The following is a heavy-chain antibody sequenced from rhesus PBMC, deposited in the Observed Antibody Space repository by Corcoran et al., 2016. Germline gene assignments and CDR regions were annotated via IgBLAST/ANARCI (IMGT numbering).Heavy chain of an antibody. Sequence: QVQLQESGPGLVKPSETLSLTCAVSGGSVSSSNWWSWIRQPPGKGLEWIGYISGSSGSPYYNPSLKSRVTSSTDTSKNQFSLKLSSVTAADTAVYYCARDRRFSSGWLFDYWGQGVLVTVSS. J-gene: IGHJ4*01. CDR3: ARDRRFSSGWLFDY. V-gene: IGHV4-65*01. D-gene: IGHD6-31*01. CDR2: ISGSSGSP. CDR1: GGSVSSSNW.